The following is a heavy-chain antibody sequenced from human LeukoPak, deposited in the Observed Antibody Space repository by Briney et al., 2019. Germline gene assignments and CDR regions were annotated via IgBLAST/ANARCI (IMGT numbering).Heavy chain of an antibody. CDR3: AKDQTFLGRGHYTSFDY. CDR1: GFTFSRYA. V-gene: IGHV3-23*01. CDR2: LGVSVYRYGGST. Sequence: GGSQRLSCAASGFTFSRYAMSWVRQSPGKGLEWVSALGVSVYRYGGSTYYADSVKGRFTISRDNSKNTLYLQMNSLKAEYTTVYYCAKDQTFLGRGHYTSFDYWGHGALVTVSS. J-gene: IGHJ4*01. D-gene: IGHD4-17*01.